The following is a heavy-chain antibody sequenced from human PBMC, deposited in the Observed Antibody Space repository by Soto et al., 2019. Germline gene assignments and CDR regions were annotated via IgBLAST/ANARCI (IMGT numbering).Heavy chain of an antibody. CDR1: GFTFSSYA. Sequence: HPGGSLRLSCAASGFTFSSYAMSWVRQAPGKGLEWVSAISGSGGSTYYADSVKGRFTISRDNSKNTLYLQMNSLRAEDTAVYYCAKKGSRGSAGYFDYWGQGTLVTVSS. CDR3: AKKGSRGSAGYFDY. D-gene: IGHD3-10*01. J-gene: IGHJ4*02. V-gene: IGHV3-23*01. CDR2: ISGSGGST.